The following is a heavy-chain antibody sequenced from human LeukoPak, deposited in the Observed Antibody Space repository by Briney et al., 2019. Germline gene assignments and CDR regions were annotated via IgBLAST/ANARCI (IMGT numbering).Heavy chain of an antibody. CDR2: INPNSGGT. D-gene: IGHD3-10*01. CDR1: GDTFTSYY. J-gene: IGHJ4*02. V-gene: IGHV1-2*04. CDR3: ARAPYYYGSGSYYNVFDY. Sequence: ASVKVSCKASGDTFTSYYMHWVRQAPGQGLEWMGWINPNSGGTNYAQKFQGWVTMTRDTSISTAYMELSRLRSDDTAVYYCARAPYYYGSGSYYNVFDYWGQGTLVTVSS.